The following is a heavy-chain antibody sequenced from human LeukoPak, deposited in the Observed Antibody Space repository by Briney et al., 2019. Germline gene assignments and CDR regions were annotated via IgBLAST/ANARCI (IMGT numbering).Heavy chain of an antibody. CDR3: ARVPRYSSGWYYFDY. CDR1: GGTFSSYA. J-gene: IGHJ4*02. V-gene: IGHV1-69*13. Sequence: ASVKVSCKASGGTFSSYAISWVRQAHGQGLEWMGGTIPIFGTANYAQKFQGRVTITADESTSTAYMELSSLRSEDTAVYYCARVPRYSSGWYYFDYWGQGTLVTVSS. CDR2: TIPIFGTA. D-gene: IGHD6-19*01.